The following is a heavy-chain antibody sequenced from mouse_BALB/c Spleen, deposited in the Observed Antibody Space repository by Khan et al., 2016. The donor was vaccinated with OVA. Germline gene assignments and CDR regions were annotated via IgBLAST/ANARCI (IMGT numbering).Heavy chain of an antibody. CDR3: ARGYDFFAY. Sequence: VQLQQPGPDLVKPGASVKISSKASGYSFTLYYMSWVKQSHGKSLEWIGRVNPNTGGTDHNQEFKGKAILTVDKSSNTAYMELRSLTSEDSAVYYCARGYDFFAYWGQGTLVTVSA. CDR1: GYSFTLYY. CDR2: VNPNTGGT. V-gene: IGHV1-26*01. D-gene: IGHD2-14*01. J-gene: IGHJ3*01.